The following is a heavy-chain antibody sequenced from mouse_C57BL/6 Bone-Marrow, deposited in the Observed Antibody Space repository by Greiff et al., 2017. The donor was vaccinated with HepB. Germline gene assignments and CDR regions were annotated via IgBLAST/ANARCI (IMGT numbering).Heavy chain of an antibody. CDR1: GYAFSSSW. J-gene: IGHJ2*01. CDR2: IYPGDGDT. CDR3: ARYGFDY. D-gene: IGHD1-1*02. Sequence: QVQLKESGPELVKPGASVKISCKASGYAFSSSWMNWVKQRPGKGLEWIGRIYPGDGDTNYNEKFKSKATLTVDTSSSTAYMQLSSLTSEDSAVYYCARYGFDYWGQGTTLTVSS. V-gene: IGHV1-82*01.